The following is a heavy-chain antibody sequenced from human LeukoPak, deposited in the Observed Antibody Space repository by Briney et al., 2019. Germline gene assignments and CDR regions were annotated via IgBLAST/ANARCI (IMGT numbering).Heavy chain of an antibody. CDR3: ASGPPFLKYFEY. CDR2: ISVGAEYI. V-gene: IGHV3-23*01. J-gene: IGHJ4*02. CDR1: GFTFSTYV. D-gene: IGHD3-3*01. Sequence: GGSPSLSCAASGFTFSTYVMNWFRQAPGKGLEWVSTISVGAEYIFYADSVKGRFTISRDDSNNALYLQMHSLRAEDTALYYCASGPPFLKYFEYWGQGTLVTVSS.